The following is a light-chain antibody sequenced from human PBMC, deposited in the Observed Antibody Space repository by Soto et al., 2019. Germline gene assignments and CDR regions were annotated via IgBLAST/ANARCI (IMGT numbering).Light chain of an antibody. J-gene: IGKJ5*01. Sequence: EIVMTQSPATLSVSPGERATLSCRASQSVSSSYLAWYQQKPGQAPRLLIYGTSSRATGIPDRFSGSGSGTDSTLTISRLEPEDFAVYYCQQYGNSPITFGQGTRLETK. CDR1: QSVSSSY. CDR3: QQYGNSPIT. V-gene: IGKV3-20*01. CDR2: GTS.